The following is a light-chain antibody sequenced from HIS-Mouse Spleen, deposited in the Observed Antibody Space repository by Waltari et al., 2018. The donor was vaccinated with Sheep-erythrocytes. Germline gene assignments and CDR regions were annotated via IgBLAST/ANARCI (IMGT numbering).Light chain of an antibody. CDR2: EVS. CDR3: SSYAGSNNWV. V-gene: IGLV2-8*01. J-gene: IGLJ3*02. CDR1: SIDVGGYNY. Sequence: QSALTQPRSVSGSPGPSVTISSTGTSIDVGGYNYLPWYQQHPGKAPKLMIYEVSKRPSGVPDRFSGSKSGDTASLTVSGLQAEDEADYYCSSYAGSNNWVFGGGTKLTVL.